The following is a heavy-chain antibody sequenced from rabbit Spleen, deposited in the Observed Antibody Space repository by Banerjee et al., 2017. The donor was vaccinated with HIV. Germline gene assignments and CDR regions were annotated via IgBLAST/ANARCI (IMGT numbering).Heavy chain of an antibody. D-gene: IGHD4-2*01. J-gene: IGHJ4*01. CDR1: GLDFSSSYW. Sequence: QEQLEESGGDLVKPGASLTLTCKASGLDFSSSYWICWVRQAPGKGLEWIACIDVTKSGTSYYASWAKGRLTISKTSSTTVTLQMTSLTAADTAPYFCARDGAGREDFNLWGPGSLVTVS. CDR2: IDVTKSGTS. CDR3: ARDGAGREDFNL. V-gene: IGHV1S45*01.